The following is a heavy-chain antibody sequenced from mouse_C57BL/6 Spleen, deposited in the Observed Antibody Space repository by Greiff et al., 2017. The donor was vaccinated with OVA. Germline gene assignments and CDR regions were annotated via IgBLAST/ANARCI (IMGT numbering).Heavy chain of an antibody. J-gene: IGHJ2*01. Sequence: QVQLKESGPELVKPGASVKISCKASGYAFSSSWMNWVKQRPGKGLEWIGRIYPGDGDTNYNGKFKGKATLTADKSSSTAYMQLSSLTSEDSAVYFCARSKLREYYFDYWGQGTTLTVSS. CDR3: ARSKLREYYFDY. V-gene: IGHV1-82*01. CDR1: GYAFSSSW. D-gene: IGHD1-1*01. CDR2: IYPGDGDT.